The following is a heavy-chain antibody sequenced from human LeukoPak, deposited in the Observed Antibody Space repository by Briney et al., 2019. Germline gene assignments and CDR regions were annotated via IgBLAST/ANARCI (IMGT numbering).Heavy chain of an antibody. J-gene: IGHJ6*02. CDR3: VTSGPGYYYGMDV. CDR2: IYHSGYT. CDR1: GGSITSSNYY. D-gene: IGHD2-15*01. V-gene: IGHV4-39*01. Sequence: SETLSLTCTVSGGSITSSNYYWGWIRQPPGKGLEWIGSIYHSGYTYHNPSLESRVTISVAPSRNQFSLRLSSVTAADTAVYYCVTSGPGYYYGMDVWGQGTTVTVSS.